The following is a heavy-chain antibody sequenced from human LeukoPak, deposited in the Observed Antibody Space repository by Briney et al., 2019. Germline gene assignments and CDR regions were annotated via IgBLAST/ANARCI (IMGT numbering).Heavy chain of an antibody. J-gene: IGHJ4*02. CDR1: GFTFSSYW. CDR3: ARDWRVCSATNCFSPDY. D-gene: IGHD2-2*01. Sequence: GGSLRLSCAGSGFTFSSYWMSWVRQAPGKGLEWVANIKQDGSEKYYVDSVKGRFTISRDNAKNSLYLQMNSLRAEDTAVYYCARDWRVCSATNCFSPDYWGQGTLVTVSS. V-gene: IGHV3-7*01. CDR2: IKQDGSEK.